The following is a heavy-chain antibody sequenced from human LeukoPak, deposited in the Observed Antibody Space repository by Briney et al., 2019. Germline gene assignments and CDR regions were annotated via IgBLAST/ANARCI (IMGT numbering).Heavy chain of an antibody. CDR1: GFTFSSYS. CDR2: ISSSSSYI. D-gene: IGHD6-19*01. V-gene: IGHV3-21*01. J-gene: IGHJ3*02. CDR3: ARDHPYGRAVAAFDI. Sequence: GGSLRLSCAASGFTFSSYSMNWVRQAPGKGLEWVSSISSSSSYIYYADSVKGRFTISRDNAKNSLYLQMNSLRAEDTAVYYWARDHPYGRAVAAFDIWGQGTMVTVSS.